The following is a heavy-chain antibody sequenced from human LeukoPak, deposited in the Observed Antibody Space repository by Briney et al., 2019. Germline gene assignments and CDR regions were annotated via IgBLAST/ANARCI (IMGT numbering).Heavy chain of an antibody. V-gene: IGHV1-18*01. CDR2: ISAYNGNT. Sequence: GASVKVSCKASGYTFTSYGISWVRQAPGQGLEWMGWISAYNGNTNYAQKLQGRVTMTTDTSTSTAYMELRSLRSDDTAVYYCARDSRPGYSSSWLRIPYDYWGQGTLVTVSS. CDR3: ARDSRPGYSSSWLRIPYDY. D-gene: IGHD6-13*01. CDR1: GYTFTSYG. J-gene: IGHJ4*02.